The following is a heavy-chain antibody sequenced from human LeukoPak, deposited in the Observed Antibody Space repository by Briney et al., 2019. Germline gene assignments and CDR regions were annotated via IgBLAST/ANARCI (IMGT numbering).Heavy chain of an antibody. D-gene: IGHD1-26*01. CDR2: IYYSGST. CDR1: GGPISSSSYY. V-gene: IGHV4-39*07. J-gene: IGHJ4*02. CDR3: AREENEYSGSYYHGASDY. Sequence: PSETLSLTCTVSGGPISSSSYYWGWIRQPPGKGREWIGSIYYSGSTYYHPSLKSRLTISVDTSKNQFSLKLSSVTAADTAVYYCAREENEYSGSYYHGASDYWGQGTLVTVSS.